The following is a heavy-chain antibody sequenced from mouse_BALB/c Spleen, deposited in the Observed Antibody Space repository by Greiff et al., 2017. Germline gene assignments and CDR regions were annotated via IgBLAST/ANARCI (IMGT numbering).Heavy chain of an antibody. D-gene: IGHD1-1*01. Sequence: EVMLVESGGGLVQPGGSRKLSCAASGFTFSSFGMHWVRQAPEKGLEWVAYISSGSSTIYYADTVKGRFTISRDNPKNTLFLQMTSLRSEDTAMYYCARSKNYYGSSPFDYWGQGTTLTVSS. V-gene: IGHV5-17*02. CDR3: ARSKNYYGSSPFDY. J-gene: IGHJ2*01. CDR2: ISSGSSTI. CDR1: GFTFSSFG.